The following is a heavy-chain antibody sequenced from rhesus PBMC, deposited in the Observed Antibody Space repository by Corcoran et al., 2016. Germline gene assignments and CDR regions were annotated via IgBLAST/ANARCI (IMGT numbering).Heavy chain of an antibody. J-gene: IGHJ4*01. D-gene: IGHD1-44*01. CDR2: ISGSSGST. CDR3: ARGKYTYFDY. V-gene: IGHV4-65*01. CDR1: GGSISSSNW. Sequence: QVQLQESGPGLVKPSETLSLTCAVSGGSISSSNWWSWIRQPPGKGLALIGYISGSSGSTYYNPLLKRRVTISTDTSKNQVSLKLSSVTAADTAVYYCARGKYTYFDYWGQGVLVTVSS.